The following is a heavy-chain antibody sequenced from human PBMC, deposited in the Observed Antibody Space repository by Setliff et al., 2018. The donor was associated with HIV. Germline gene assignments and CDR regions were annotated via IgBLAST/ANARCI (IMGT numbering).Heavy chain of an antibody. CDR1: SDSISPYY. D-gene: IGHD3-3*02. CDR3: ARGRALGV. Sequence: PSETLSLTCTVSSDSISPYYWSWIRQPPGRGLEWIGFIYYSGSTNYSPSLKSRVTISLDSSKDQFSLKLTSVTAADAAVYYCARGRALGVWGQGTMVTVSS. J-gene: IGHJ3*01. V-gene: IGHV4-59*01. CDR2: IYYSGST.